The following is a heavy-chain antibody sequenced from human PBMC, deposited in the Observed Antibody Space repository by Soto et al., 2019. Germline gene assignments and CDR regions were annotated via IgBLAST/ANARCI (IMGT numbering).Heavy chain of an antibody. Sequence: QVPLQESGPGLVKPSQTLSLTCNVSGGSISGGRYYWNWIRQHPGKGLEWIGNIYDNGITYYNPSLKSRVIISEDTSKNLFSLRLSSVTAADTAVYYCTRDRGFGMDVWGQGTTVTVSS. CDR2: IYDNGIT. CDR3: TRDRGFGMDV. V-gene: IGHV4-31*03. CDR1: GGSISGGRYY. J-gene: IGHJ6*02.